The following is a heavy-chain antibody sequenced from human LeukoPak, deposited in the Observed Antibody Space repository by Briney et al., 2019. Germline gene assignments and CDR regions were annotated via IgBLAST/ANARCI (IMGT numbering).Heavy chain of an antibody. CDR1: GFTFSSYA. CDR2: IRSDGGST. D-gene: IGHD6-13*01. J-gene: IGHJ4*02. V-gene: IGHV3-64*01. Sequence: PGGSLRLSCAASGFTFSSYAMHWVRQAPGKGLEYVSAIRSDGGSTYYANSVKGRFIISRDNSKNTLYLQMGSLRAEDMAVYYCARATLIPAGGRVYYFDYWGQGTLVTVSS. CDR3: ARATLIPAGGRVYYFDY.